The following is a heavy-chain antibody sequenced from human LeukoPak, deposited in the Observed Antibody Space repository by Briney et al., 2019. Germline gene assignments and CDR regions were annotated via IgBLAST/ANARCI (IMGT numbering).Heavy chain of an antibody. CDR2: IKQDGSEK. CDR1: GLTFSSYW. J-gene: IGHJ6*03. D-gene: IGHD6-13*01. Sequence: RGSLRLSCAASGLTFSSYWMTWVRQAPRKGLEWVANIKQDGSEKYYVDSVKGRFTISRDNAKNSLYLQMNSLRAEDTAVYYCARLKQQLVRLLSRDTTYYYYYYMDVWGKGTTVTVSS. CDR3: ARLKQQLVRLLSRDTTYYYYYYMDV. V-gene: IGHV3-7*01.